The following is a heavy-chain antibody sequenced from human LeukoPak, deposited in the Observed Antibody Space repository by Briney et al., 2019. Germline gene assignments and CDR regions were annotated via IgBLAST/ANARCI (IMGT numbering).Heavy chain of an antibody. CDR1: GYTFTGYY. CDR2: MNPNSGNT. Sequence: ASVKVSCKASGYTFTGYYMHWVRQAPGQGLEWMGWMNPNSGNTGYAQKFQGRVTMTRNTSISTAYMELSSLRSEDTAVYYCARGRRGKWPMDVWGKGTTVTISS. D-gene: IGHD5-24*01. V-gene: IGHV1-8*02. CDR3: ARGRRGKWPMDV. J-gene: IGHJ6*03.